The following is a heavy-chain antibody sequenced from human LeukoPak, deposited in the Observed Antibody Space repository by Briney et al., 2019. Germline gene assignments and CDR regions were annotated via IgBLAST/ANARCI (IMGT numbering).Heavy chain of an antibody. CDR3: AREDGDYGPAMDV. CDR2: IKQDGSEK. Sequence: GGSLRLSCAASGFTFSSYWMSWVRQAPGKGLEWVANIKQDGSEKYYVDSVKGRFTISRDNAKNSLYLQMNSLRAEDTAVYYCAREDGDYGPAMDVWGKGTTVTVSS. V-gene: IGHV3-7*01. CDR1: GFTFSSYW. D-gene: IGHD4-17*01. J-gene: IGHJ6*03.